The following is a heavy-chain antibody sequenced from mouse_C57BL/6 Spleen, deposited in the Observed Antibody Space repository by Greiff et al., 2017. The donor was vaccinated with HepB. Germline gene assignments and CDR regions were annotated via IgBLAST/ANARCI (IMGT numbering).Heavy chain of an antibody. D-gene: IGHD1-1*01. V-gene: IGHV1-69*01. CDR2: IDPSDSYT. CDR3: ASATGFAY. J-gene: IGHJ3*01. Sequence: VQLQQPGAELVLPGASVKLSCKASGYTFTSYCMHWVKQRPGQGLEWIGEIDPSDSYTNYNQKFKGRSTLTVDKSSSTSYMPPSSLTSEDSAVYYCASATGFAYWGQGTLVTVSA. CDR1: GYTFTSYC.